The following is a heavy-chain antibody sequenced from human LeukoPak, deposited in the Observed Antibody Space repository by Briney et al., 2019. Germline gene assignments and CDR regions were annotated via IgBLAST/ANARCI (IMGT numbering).Heavy chain of an antibody. CDR2: ISGYNGNT. CDR3: ARDRSERKSGFYDSSGYMGY. CDR1: GYTFTTYN. D-gene: IGHD3-22*01. Sequence: ASVKVSCKASGYTFTTYNINWVRQAPGQGLEWMGWISGYNGNTNYAQKLQGRVTMTTDTSTSTAYMELRSLRSDDTAVYYCARDRSERKSGFYDSSGYMGYWGQGTLVTVSS. V-gene: IGHV1-18*01. J-gene: IGHJ4*02.